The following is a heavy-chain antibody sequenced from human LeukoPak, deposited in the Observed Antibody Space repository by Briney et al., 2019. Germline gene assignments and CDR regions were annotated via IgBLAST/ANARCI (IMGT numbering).Heavy chain of an antibody. CDR3: ARDRDFPRDQLDY. V-gene: IGHV3-23*01. Sequence: PGGSLRLSCAASGFTFSNYAMSWVRQAPGKGLEWVSAISKTGDATWYPDSVKGRLTISRDKSKNILYLQMNSLRAEDTALYYCARDRDFPRDQLDYWGQGTLVTVSS. J-gene: IGHJ4*02. CDR2: ISKTGDAT. CDR1: GFTFSNYA. D-gene: IGHD2-21*02.